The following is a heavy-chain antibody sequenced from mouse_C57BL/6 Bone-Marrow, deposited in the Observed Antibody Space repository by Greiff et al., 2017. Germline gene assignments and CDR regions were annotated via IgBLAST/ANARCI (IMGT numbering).Heavy chain of an antibody. Sequence: VKLQESDAELVKPGASVKISCKVSGYTFTDHTIHWMKQRPEQGLEWIGYIYPRDGSTKYNEKFKGKATLTADKSSSTAYMQLNSLTSEDSAVYFCARRASWEDYAMDYWGQGTSVTVSS. V-gene: IGHV1-78*01. CDR2: IYPRDGST. J-gene: IGHJ4*01. CDR1: GYTFTDHT. D-gene: IGHD4-1*01. CDR3: ARRASWEDYAMDY.